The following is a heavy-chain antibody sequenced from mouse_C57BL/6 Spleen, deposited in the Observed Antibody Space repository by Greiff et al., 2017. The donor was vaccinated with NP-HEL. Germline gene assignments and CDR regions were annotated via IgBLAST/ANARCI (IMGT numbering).Heavy chain of an antibody. CDR2: IYPGSGST. CDR3: ARVYYDYDGDAMDY. J-gene: IGHJ4*01. Sequence: QVQLQQPGAELVKPGASVKMSCKASGYTFTSYWITWVKQRPGQGLEWIGDIYPGSGSTNYNEKFKSKATLTVDTSSSTAYTQLSSLTSEDSAVYYCARVYYDYDGDAMDYWGQGTSVTVSS. V-gene: IGHV1-55*01. CDR1: GYTFTSYW. D-gene: IGHD2-4*01.